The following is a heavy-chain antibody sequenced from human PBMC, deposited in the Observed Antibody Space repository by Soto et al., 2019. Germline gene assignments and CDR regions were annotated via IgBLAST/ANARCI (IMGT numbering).Heavy chain of an antibody. V-gene: IGHV5-51*01. CDR2: IYPGDSDT. D-gene: IGHD3-10*01. J-gene: IGHJ4*02. CDR1: GYNFTSYW. Sequence: PGEALNISCEGCGYNFTSYWMGWVRQMNGKGLEWMGIIYPGDSDTRYSPSFQGQVTISADKSISTAYLQWSSLKASDTAMYYCARHEGYYGSPAAGLFDYWGQGTLVTVSS. CDR3: ARHEGYYGSPAAGLFDY.